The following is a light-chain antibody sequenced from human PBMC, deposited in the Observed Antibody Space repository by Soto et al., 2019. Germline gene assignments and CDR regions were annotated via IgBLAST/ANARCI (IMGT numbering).Light chain of an antibody. V-gene: IGLV1-47*01. Sequence: QSVLTQPPSASGTPGQRVTISCSGSSSNIGSSYVFWYQQLPGTAPKLLIYRNNQRPSGVPDRFSGSKSGTSASLAISGLRSEDEADYYCAAWDDSLSGVVFGGGTQVTVL. CDR2: RNN. CDR3: AAWDDSLSGVV. J-gene: IGLJ2*01. CDR1: SSNIGSSY.